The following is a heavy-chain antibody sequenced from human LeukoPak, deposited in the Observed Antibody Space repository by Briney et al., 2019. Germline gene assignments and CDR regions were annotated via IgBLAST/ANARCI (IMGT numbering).Heavy chain of an antibody. V-gene: IGHV3-48*03. D-gene: IGHD3-10*02. J-gene: IGHJ6*04. CDR1: GFTFSSYE. Sequence: GGSLRLSYAASGFTFSSYEMNWVRQAPGKGLEWVSYISSSGSTIYYADSVKGRFTISKDNAKNSLYLQMNSLRAEDTAVCYCAELGITMIGGVWGKGTTVTISS. CDR3: AELGITMIGGV. CDR2: ISSSGSTI.